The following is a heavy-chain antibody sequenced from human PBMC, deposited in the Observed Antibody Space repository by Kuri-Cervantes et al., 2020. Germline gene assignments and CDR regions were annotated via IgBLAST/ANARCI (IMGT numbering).Heavy chain of an antibody. CDR1: GYTFTGYY. CDR3: ARGWTLQQDCSSTSCSTLDGLY. CDR2: INPNSGGT. Sequence: ASVKVSCKASGYTFTGYYMHWVRQAPGQGLEWMGWINPNSGGTNYAQKFQGRVTMTRDTSTSTVYMELSSLRSEDTAVYYCARGWTLQQDCSSTSCSTLDGLYWGQGTLVTVSS. V-gene: IGHV1-2*02. J-gene: IGHJ4*02. D-gene: IGHD2-2*01.